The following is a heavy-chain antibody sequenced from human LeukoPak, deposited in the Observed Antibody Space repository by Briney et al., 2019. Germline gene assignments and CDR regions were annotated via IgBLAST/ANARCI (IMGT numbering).Heavy chain of an antibody. CDR3: AADHAYSSGWIAHYHGMDV. V-gene: IGHV1-58*02. J-gene: IGHJ6*02. Sequence: SVKVSCKASGFTFTSSAMQWVRQARGQRLEWIGWIVVGSGNTNYAQKFQERVTITRDMSTSTAYMELSSLRSEDTAVYYCAADHAYSSGWIAHYHGMDVWGQGTTVTVSS. D-gene: IGHD6-19*01. CDR1: GFTFTSSA. CDR2: IVVGSGNT.